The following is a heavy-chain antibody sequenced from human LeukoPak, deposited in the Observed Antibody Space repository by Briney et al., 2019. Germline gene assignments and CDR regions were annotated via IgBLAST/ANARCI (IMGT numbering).Heavy chain of an antibody. D-gene: IGHD6-6*01. V-gene: IGHV3-11*04. J-gene: IGHJ5*02. CDR2: ISSSGSTI. Sequence: GGSLRLSCAASGFTFSDYYMSWIRQAPGKGLEWVSYISSSGSTIYYADSVKGRFTISRDNAKNSLYLQMNSLRAEDTAAYYCAREFPRGSLFDPWGQGTLVTVSS. CDR1: GFTFSDYY. CDR3: AREFPRGSLFDP.